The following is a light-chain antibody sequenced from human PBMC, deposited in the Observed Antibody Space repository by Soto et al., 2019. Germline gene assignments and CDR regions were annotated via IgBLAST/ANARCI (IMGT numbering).Light chain of an antibody. CDR1: QSVTPAY. CDR2: CSS. V-gene: IGKV3-20*01. Sequence: EIVLTQSPGTLSLSPGERATLSCRASQSVTPAYLAWYQHKPGQAPRLLVYCSSNSATGIPDRFSDSGSGTDFTLTISRLEPEYFAVYSCQQYGGSPLFTFGHGTRVDF. CDR3: QQYGGSPLFT. J-gene: IGKJ3*01.